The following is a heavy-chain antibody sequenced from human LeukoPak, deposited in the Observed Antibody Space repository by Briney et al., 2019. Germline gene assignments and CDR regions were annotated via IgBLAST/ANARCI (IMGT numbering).Heavy chain of an antibody. V-gene: IGHV1-8*01. D-gene: IGHD3-22*01. J-gene: IGHJ4*02. Sequence: ASVKVSCKASGYTFTSYDINWVRQATGQGLEWMGWMNPNSGNTGYAQKFQGRVTITRNTSISTAYMELSSLRSEDTAVYYCARGRAAMIVVVITRYYFDYWGQGTLVTVSS. CDR1: GYTFTSYD. CDR2: MNPNSGNT. CDR3: ARGRAAMIVVVITRYYFDY.